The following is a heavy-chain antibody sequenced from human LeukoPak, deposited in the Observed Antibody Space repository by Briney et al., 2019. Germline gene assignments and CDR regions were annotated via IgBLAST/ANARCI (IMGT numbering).Heavy chain of an antibody. J-gene: IGHJ4*02. V-gene: IGHV1-2*02. CDR3: APLGYCSGGTCYNGN. CDR2: INPNTGGT. Sequence: GASVKVPCKASGYTFTGYLMHWVRQAPGQGLEWMGWINPNTGGTNYAQKFQGRVTMTRDTSISTAYMELSRLTSDDTAMYYCAPLGYCSGGTCYNGNWGQGTLVTVSS. CDR1: GYTFTGYL. D-gene: IGHD2-15*01.